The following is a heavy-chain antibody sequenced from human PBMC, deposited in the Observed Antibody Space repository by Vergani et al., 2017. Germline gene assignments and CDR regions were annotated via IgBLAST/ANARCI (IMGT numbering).Heavy chain of an antibody. CDR2: ISWNSDNI. D-gene: IGHD5-12*01. CDR3: ARLPGIVATRDDAFDI. CDR1: GFTFDDYG. J-gene: IGHJ3*02. Sequence: EVQLVESGGGVVRPGGSLRLSCAASGFTFDDYGMSWVRQAPGKGLEWVSGISWNSDNIGYADSVKGRFTISRDNGKNSLYLQMNSLRAEDTAVYYCARLPGIVATRDDAFDIWGQGTMVTVSS. V-gene: IGHV3-20*04.